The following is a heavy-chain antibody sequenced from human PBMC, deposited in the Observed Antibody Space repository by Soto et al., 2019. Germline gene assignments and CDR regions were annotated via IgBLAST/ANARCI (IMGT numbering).Heavy chain of an antibody. Sequence: ASETLSLTCTVSGGSISSYYWSWIRQPPGKGLEWIGYIYYSGSTNYNPSLKSRVTISVDTSKNQFSLKLSSVTAADTAVYYCARDVEYYDFWRGYSLGYFDYWGQGTLVTVSS. CDR1: GGSISSYY. J-gene: IGHJ4*02. D-gene: IGHD3-3*01. CDR2: IYYSGST. V-gene: IGHV4-59*01. CDR3: ARDVEYYDFWRGYSLGYFDY.